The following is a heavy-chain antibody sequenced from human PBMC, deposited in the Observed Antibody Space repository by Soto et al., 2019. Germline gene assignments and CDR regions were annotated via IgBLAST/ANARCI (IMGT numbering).Heavy chain of an antibody. Sequence: PGGSLRLSCAASGFTFSSYSMSWVRQAPGKGLEWVSYISSISNTIYYADSVKGRFTISRDNAKNSLYLHMNSLRAEDTAVYYCAKGFYGSGSYYNERAFDSWGQGTLVTVSS. D-gene: IGHD3-10*01. CDR2: ISSISNTI. CDR3: AKGFYGSGSYYNERAFDS. V-gene: IGHV3-48*01. CDR1: GFTFSSYS. J-gene: IGHJ4*02.